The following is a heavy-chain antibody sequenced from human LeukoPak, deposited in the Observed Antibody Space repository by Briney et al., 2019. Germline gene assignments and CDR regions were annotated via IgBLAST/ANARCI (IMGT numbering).Heavy chain of an antibody. V-gene: IGHV3-48*04. J-gene: IGHJ4*02. CDR2: ISSSSSTI. CDR3: ARDSDYYDSSGTNGFDY. Sequence: PGGSLRLSCAASGFTFSSYRMNWVRQAPGKGLEWVSYISSSSSTIYYADSVKGRFTISRDNAKNSLYLQMNSLRAEDTAVYYCARDSDYYDSSGTNGFDYWGQGTLVTVSS. D-gene: IGHD3-22*01. CDR1: GFTFSSYR.